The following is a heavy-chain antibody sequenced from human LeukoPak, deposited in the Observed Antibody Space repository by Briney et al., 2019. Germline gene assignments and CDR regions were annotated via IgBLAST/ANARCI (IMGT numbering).Heavy chain of an antibody. CDR1: GGSFSGYY. V-gene: IGHV4-34*01. J-gene: IGHJ5*02. CDR2: INHSGST. CDR3: ARGYSINWYWFDP. D-gene: IGHD6-13*01. Sequence: SETLSLTCAVYGGSFSGYYWSWIRQPPGKGLEWIGEINHSGSTNYNPSLKSRVTISLDTSKNQFSLKLSSVTAADTAVYYCARGYSINWYWFDPWGQGTLVTVSS.